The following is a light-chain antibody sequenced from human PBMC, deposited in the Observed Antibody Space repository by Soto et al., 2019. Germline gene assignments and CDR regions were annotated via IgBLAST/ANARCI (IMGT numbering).Light chain of an antibody. CDR1: QIVNSSD. Sequence: EIVLTQSPDTLSLSPGERATLSCRASQIVNSSDLAWYQHKPGQAPRLLIYGASSRPGGIPDKFSGSGSGTDFTFTINRLEPEDFAVYYCQQYDRSPYTFGQGTKLQI. V-gene: IGKV3-20*01. CDR3: QQYDRSPYT. J-gene: IGKJ2*01. CDR2: GAS.